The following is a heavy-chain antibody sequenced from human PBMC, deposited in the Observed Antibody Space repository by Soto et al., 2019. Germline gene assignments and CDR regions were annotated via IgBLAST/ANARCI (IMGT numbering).Heavy chain of an antibody. CDR3: AGLLWDSNAWSRDDY. CDR2: ISAYNGNT. D-gene: IGHD6-19*01. CDR1: GYTFTSYG. J-gene: IGHJ4*02. Sequence: QVQLVQSGAEVKKPGASVKVSCKTFGYTFTSYGINWVRQAPGQGLEWVGWISAYNGNTKYAQRLQGRVTMTTDTSTSTAYMELRSLTSDDTAMYYCAGLLWDSNAWSRDDYWGQGTLVTVSS. V-gene: IGHV1-18*01.